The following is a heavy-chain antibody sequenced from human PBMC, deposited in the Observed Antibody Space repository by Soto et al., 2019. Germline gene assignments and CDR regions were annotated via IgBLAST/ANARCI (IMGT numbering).Heavy chain of an antibody. CDR3: AAGPLTGTTSFDY. J-gene: IGHJ4*02. Sequence: SVKVSCKASGFTFTSSAVQWVRQARGQRLEWIGWIVVGSGNTNYAQKFQERVTITRDMSTSTAYMELSSLRSEDTAVYYCAAGPLTGTTSFDYWGQGTLVTVSS. D-gene: IGHD1-7*01. CDR2: IVVGSGNT. CDR1: GFTFTSSA. V-gene: IGHV1-58*01.